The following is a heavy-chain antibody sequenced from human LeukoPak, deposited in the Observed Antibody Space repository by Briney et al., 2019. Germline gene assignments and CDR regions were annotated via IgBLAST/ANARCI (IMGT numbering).Heavy chain of an antibody. CDR2: IYHSGST. J-gene: IGHJ4*02. Sequence: SETLSLTCTVSGYSISSGYYWGWIRQPPGKGLEWIGSIYHSGSTYYNPSLKSRVTISVDTSKNQFSLKLSSVTAADTAVYYCARAAVATFYDQLVYWGQGTLVTVSS. CDR3: ARAAVATFYDQLVY. CDR1: GYSISSGYY. V-gene: IGHV4-38-2*02. D-gene: IGHD5-12*01.